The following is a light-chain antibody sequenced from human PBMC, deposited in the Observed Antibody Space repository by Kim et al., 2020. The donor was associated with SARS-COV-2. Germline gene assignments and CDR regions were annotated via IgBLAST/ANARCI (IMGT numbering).Light chain of an antibody. Sequence: SYELTQPTSVSVSPGQTASITCSGEKLRDKFVSWYQQKAGQSPVLVIFQDTKRPSGIPERFSGSNSGSTATLTISGTQSMDEADFYCQVWDSNRVLFGGGTQLTVL. V-gene: IGLV3-1*01. J-gene: IGLJ2*01. CDR2: QDT. CDR1: KLRDKF. CDR3: QVWDSNRVL.